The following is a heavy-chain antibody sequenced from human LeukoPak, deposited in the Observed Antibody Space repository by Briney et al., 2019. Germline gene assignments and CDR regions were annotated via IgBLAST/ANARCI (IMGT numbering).Heavy chain of an antibody. J-gene: IGHJ4*02. V-gene: IGHV3-15*01. Sequence: GGSLRLSCAASGFTFSNAWMSWVRQAPGKGLEWAGRIKSKTDGGTTDYAAPVKGRFTISRDDSKNTLYLQMNSLKTEDTAVYYCTTDLKRSWNVLRFLEWLSPFDYWGQGTLVTVSS. CDR1: GFTFSNAW. D-gene: IGHD3-3*01. CDR3: TTDLKRSWNVLRFLEWLSPFDY. CDR2: IKSKTDGGTT.